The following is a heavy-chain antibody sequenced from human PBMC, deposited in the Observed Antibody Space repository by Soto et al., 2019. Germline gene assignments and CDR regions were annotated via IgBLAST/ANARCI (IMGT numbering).Heavy chain of an antibody. Sequence: PGGSLRLSCAASGFTFSSYPMHWVRQAPGKGLEYVSTISRNGGSKYYANFVKGRFTISRDNSKNTLFLKMGSWRAEDMAVYYCARGPGGYAFDIWGQGKMVTVSS. CDR1: GFTFSSYP. CDR2: ISRNGGSK. D-gene: IGHD3-10*01. J-gene: IGHJ3*02. CDR3: ARGPGGYAFDI. V-gene: IGHV3-64*01.